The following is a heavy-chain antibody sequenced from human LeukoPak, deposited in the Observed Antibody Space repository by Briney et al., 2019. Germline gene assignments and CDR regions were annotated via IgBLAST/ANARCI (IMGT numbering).Heavy chain of an antibody. CDR2: ISTSSSYI. D-gene: IGHD1-26*01. CDR3: ARGSASLMYYSGSYCDY. Sequence: GGSLRLSCAASGFTFSRYSLNWVRQAPGKGLEWVSSISTSSSYIYYADSVKGRFTISRDNAKNSLYLQMNSLSAEGTAVYYCARGSASLMYYSGSYCDYWGQGTLVTVSS. J-gene: IGHJ4*02. CDR1: GFTFSRYS. V-gene: IGHV3-21*01.